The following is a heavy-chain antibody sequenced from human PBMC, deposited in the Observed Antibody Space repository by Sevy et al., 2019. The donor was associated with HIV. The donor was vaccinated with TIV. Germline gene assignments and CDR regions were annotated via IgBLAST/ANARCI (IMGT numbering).Heavy chain of an antibody. J-gene: IGHJ6*02. CDR1: GFTFSRYW. V-gene: IGHV3-7*01. Sequence: EGSLRLSCAASGFTFSRYWMSWVLQAPGKELEWVANIKQDGSEKYYVDSVEGRFTISRDNAKKSLFLQMNSLRAEDTAVYYCARDQDDSSGFGMDVWGQGTTVTVSS. CDR3: ARDQDDSSGFGMDV. D-gene: IGHD5-12*01. CDR2: IKQDGSEK.